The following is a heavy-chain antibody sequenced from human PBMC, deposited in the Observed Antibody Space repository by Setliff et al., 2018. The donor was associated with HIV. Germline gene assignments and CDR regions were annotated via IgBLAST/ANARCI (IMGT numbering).Heavy chain of an antibody. CDR2: IQTSGRT. D-gene: IGHD2-21*02. V-gene: IGHV4-4*07. Sequence: SETLSLTCTVSGGSISNYYWSWIRQPAGKGLEWIGRIQTSGRTNNNPSLKSRVTMSVDTSKNQFSLILTSVTAADTAVYYCARSSRVNCGGDCYLFDYWGQGTPVTVSS. J-gene: IGHJ4*02. CDR3: ARSSRVNCGGDCYLFDY. CDR1: GGSISNYY.